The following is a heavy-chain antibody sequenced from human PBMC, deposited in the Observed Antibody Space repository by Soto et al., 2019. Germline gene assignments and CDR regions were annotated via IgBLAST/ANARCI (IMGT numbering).Heavy chain of an antibody. CDR1: GFTFSSYW. Sequence: VWSLRLCCAASGFTFSSYWMSWVRQAPGKGLEWVANIKQDGSEKYYVDSVKGRFTISRDNAKNSLYLQMNSLRAEDTAVYYCAKDRFAVATQEYSQHCYPGT. D-gene: IGHD5-12*01. V-gene: IGHV3-7*03. CDR2: IKQDGSEK. J-gene: IGHJ1*01. CDR3: AKDRFAVATQEYSQH.